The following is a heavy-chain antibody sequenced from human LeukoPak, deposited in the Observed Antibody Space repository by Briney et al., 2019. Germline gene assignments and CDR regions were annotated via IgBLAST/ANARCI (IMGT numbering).Heavy chain of an antibody. CDR2: FDPEDGET. J-gene: IGHJ3*02. V-gene: IGHV1-24*01. D-gene: IGHD4-23*01. Sequence: ASVKVSCKVSGYTLTELSMHRVRQAPGKGLEWMGGFDPEDGETIYAQKFQGRVTMTEDTSTDTAYMELSSLRSEDTAVYYCATVSSRVELPDDVFDIWGQGTMVTVSS. CDR3: ATVSSRVELPDDVFDI. CDR1: GYTLTELS.